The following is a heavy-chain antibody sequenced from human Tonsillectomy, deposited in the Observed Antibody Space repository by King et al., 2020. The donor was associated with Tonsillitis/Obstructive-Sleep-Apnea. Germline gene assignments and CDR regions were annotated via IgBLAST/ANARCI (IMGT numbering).Heavy chain of an antibody. J-gene: IGHJ6*03. CDR2: IYPGDSDT. CDR3: ARSTYYYYMDV. V-gene: IGHV5-51*01. D-gene: IGHD5/OR15-5a*01. CDR1: GYSFTNYW. Sequence: EQLVQSGAEVKKPGESLKISCKGSGYSFTNYWIGWGRQMPGKSLEWMGIIYPGDSDTRYSPSLQGKVTISAEKPISTAYRQWSSLKASDTAMYYCARSTYYYYMDVWGKGTTVTVSS.